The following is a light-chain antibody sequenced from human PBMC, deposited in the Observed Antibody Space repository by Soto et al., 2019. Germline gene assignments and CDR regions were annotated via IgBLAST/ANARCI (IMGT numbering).Light chain of an antibody. CDR3: QSYDNSLRGVV. Sequence: QSVLTQPPSVSGAPGQRIIISCTGSSSNIGAGFDVHWYQHLPGPAPKLLVYDNDNRPSGLPARFSDSRSGTSASLAITSLQADDEADYYCQSYDNSLRGVVFGGGTKLTVL. CDR1: SSNIGAGFD. CDR2: DND. V-gene: IGLV1-40*01. J-gene: IGLJ2*01.